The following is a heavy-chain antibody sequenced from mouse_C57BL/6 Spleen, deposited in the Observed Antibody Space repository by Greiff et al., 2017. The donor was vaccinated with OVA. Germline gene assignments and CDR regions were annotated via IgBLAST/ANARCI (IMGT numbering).Heavy chain of an antibody. CDR2: IDPSDSYT. Sequence: QVQLQQPGAELVMPGASVKLSCKASGYTFTSYWMHWVKQRPGQGLEWIGEIDPSDSYTNYNQKFKGKSTFTVDKSSSTAYMQLSSLTSEDSAVYYCARGGNYLFGYWGQGTTLTVSS. J-gene: IGHJ2*01. CDR3: ARGGNYLFGY. V-gene: IGHV1-69*01. CDR1: GYTFTSYW. D-gene: IGHD2-1*01.